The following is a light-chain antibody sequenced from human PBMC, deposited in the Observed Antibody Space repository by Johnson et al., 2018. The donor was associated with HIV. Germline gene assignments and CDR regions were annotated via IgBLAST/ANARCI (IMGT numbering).Light chain of an antibody. CDR1: SSNIGSNS. J-gene: IGLJ1*01. V-gene: IGLV1-51*02. Sequence: QLVLTQPPSVSAAPGQKVTISCSGRSSNIGSNSVSWYQQLPGTAPKLLIYENNKRPSGIPDRFSGSKSGTSATLGITGLQTGDEADYYCGTWDSSLVVFGTGTKVTVL. CDR2: ENN. CDR3: GTWDSSLVV.